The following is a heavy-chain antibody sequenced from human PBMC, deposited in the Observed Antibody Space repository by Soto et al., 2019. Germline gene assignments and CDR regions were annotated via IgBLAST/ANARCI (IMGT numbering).Heavy chain of an antibody. J-gene: IGHJ5*02. D-gene: IGHD6-13*01. CDR3: AKEAIAAAEASWFDP. CDR2: ISYDGSNK. Sequence: GGSLRLSCAASGFTFSSYGMHWVRQAPGKGLEWVAVISYDGSNKYYADSVKGRFTISRDNSKNTLYLQMNSLRAEDTAVYYCAKEAIAAAEASWFDPWGQGTLVTVSS. V-gene: IGHV3-30*18. CDR1: GFTFSSYG.